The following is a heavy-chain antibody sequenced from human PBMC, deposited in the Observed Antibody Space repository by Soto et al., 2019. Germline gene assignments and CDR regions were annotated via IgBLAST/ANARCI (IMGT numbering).Heavy chain of an antibody. J-gene: IGHJ1*01. Sequence: SVKVSCKASGGTFSSFGISWVRQAPGQGLEWMGGIIPVFGRPNYAQRFRGRLTITADESTNTSYMELVDLTSEDTAVYYCAREASGYDFWGQGTQVTVSS. D-gene: IGHD5-12*01. CDR1: GGTFSSFG. CDR2: IIPVFGRP. V-gene: IGHV1-69*13. CDR3: AREASGYDF.